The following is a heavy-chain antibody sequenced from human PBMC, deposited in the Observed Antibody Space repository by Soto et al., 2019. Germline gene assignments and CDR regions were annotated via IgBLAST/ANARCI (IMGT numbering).Heavy chain of an antibody. J-gene: IGHJ3*02. Sequence: GASVKVSCKASGYTFTSYGISWVRQAPGQGLEWMGWISAYNGNTNYAQKLQGRVTMTTDTSTSTAYMELRSLRSDDTAVYYCAREEPPLRYFDWSTDRAFDIWGQGTMVTVSS. CDR2: ISAYNGNT. D-gene: IGHD3-9*01. CDR1: GYTFTSYG. CDR3: AREEPPLRYFDWSTDRAFDI. V-gene: IGHV1-18*01.